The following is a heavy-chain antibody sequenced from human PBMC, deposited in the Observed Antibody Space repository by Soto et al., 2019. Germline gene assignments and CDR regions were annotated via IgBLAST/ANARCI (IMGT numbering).Heavy chain of an antibody. CDR3: AREYTAWPLAYGLDV. D-gene: IGHD2-2*02. V-gene: IGHV3-21*01. CDR2: ISSSGSFM. CDR1: GFSFSSDS. J-gene: IGHJ6*02. Sequence: GGSLRLSCAASGFSFSSDSMGWVRQAPGKGLEWVASISSSGSFMNYADSVKGRFTISRDNAKNSLYLQMRSLKDEDTAVYYCAREYTAWPLAYGLDVWGQGTTVTVSS.